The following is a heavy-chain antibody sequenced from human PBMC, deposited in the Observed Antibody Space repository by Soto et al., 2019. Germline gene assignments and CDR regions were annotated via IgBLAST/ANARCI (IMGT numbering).Heavy chain of an antibody. J-gene: IGHJ4*02. CDR1: GDSICSYY. CDR2: IYYSGST. CDR3: ARHHDS. V-gene: IGHV4-59*08. Sequence: SETLSLTCAVSGDSICSYYWSWIRQPPGKGLEWIGYIYYSGSTNYNPSLKSRVTISVDTSKNQFSLKLSSVTAADTAVYYCARHHDSWGQGTLVTVSS.